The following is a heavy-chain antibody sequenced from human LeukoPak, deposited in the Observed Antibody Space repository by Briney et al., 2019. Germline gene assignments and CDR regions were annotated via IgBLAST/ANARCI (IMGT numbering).Heavy chain of an antibody. Sequence: GGSLRLSCAASGFTFSSYGMHWVRQAPGKGLEWVAFIRYDGSNKYYADSVKGRFTISRDNSKNTLYLQMNSLRAEDTAVYYRAKENDIVVVYYFDYWGQGTLVTVSS. CDR3: AKENDIVVVYYFDY. V-gene: IGHV3-30*02. J-gene: IGHJ4*02. D-gene: IGHD2-2*01. CDR1: GFTFSSYG. CDR2: IRYDGSNK.